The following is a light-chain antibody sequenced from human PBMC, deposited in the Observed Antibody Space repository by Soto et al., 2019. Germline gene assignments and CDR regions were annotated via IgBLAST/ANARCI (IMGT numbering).Light chain of an antibody. J-gene: IGKJ4*01. CDR1: QSVSSK. CDR3: QQYNSCSLT. Sequence: EIVMTQSPVTLSVSPGESATLSCRASQSVSSKVAWYQQKSGQAPRLLIYSASTRATGIPARFSGSGSGTEFTLTISSLQSEDFAVYYCQQYNSCSLTFGGGTKVDIK. CDR2: SAS. V-gene: IGKV3D-15*01.